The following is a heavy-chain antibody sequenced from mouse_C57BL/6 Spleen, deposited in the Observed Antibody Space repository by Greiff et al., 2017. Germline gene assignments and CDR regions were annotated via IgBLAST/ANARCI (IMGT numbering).Heavy chain of an antibody. CDR3: TKGYGNYVGDY. V-gene: IGHV14-1*01. CDR1: GFNIKDYY. Sequence: EVKLQESGAELVRPGASVKLSCTASGFNIKDYYMHWVKQRPEQGLEWIGRIDPEDGDTEYAPKFQGKATMTADTSSNTAYLQLSSLTSEDTAVYYCTKGYGNYVGDYWGQGTTLTVSS. CDR2: IDPEDGDT. D-gene: IGHD2-10*02. J-gene: IGHJ2*01.